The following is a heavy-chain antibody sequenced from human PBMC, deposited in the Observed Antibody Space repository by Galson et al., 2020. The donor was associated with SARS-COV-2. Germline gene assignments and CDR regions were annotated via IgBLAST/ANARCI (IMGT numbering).Heavy chain of an antibody. J-gene: IGHJ5*02. D-gene: IGHD3-9*01. CDR2: IKRKTDGETT. V-gene: IGHV3-15*01. CDR1: GFTFSNAW. CDR3: ATESQYFDWGDNWFDP. Sequence: TGGSLRLSCEVSGFTFSNAWMSWVRQAPGKGLEWVGRIKRKTDGETTEYAAPVKGRFTISRDDSKDTLYLQMNSLKTEDTAVYFCATESQYFDWGDNWFDPWGQGTLVIVSS.